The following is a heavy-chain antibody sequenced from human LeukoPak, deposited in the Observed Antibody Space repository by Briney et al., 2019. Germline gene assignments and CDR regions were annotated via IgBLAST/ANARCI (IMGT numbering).Heavy chain of an antibody. CDR2: ISGSGDKT. Sequence: PGGSLRLSCVASGFTFSSFAMTWVRQAPGKGLEWISLISGSGDKTYYADSVKGRFTISRDNSKNTLYLQLSSLSAEDTAIYFCARNYGDYTADAFDIWGQGAMVTVSS. CDR1: GFTFSSFA. V-gene: IGHV3-23*01. CDR3: ARNYGDYTADAFDI. J-gene: IGHJ3*02. D-gene: IGHD4-17*01.